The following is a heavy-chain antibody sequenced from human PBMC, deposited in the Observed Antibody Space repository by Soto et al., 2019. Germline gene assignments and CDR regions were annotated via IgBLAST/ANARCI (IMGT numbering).Heavy chain of an antibody. CDR3: ARYFRGSGRYFFDH. V-gene: IGHV3-7*03. J-gene: IGHJ4*02. CDR2: INQDGSGT. Sequence: LILSCIASEFTFISCFIGWVRHAPGKVLEWVANINQDGSGTYYVDSVKGRFTISRDNAKNSLYLQMNSLRAEDTAVYYCARYFRGSGRYFFDHWGQGTLVTVSS. CDR1: EFTFISCF. D-gene: IGHD6-19*01.